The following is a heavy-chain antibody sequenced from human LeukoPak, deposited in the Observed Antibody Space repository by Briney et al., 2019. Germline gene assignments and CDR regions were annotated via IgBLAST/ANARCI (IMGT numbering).Heavy chain of an antibody. J-gene: IGHJ4*02. CDR3: ARASIRERYFDY. D-gene: IGHD6-6*01. V-gene: IGHV4-31*03. CDR2: IYYSGST. Sequence: RSSQTLSLTCTVSGGSISSGGYYWSWIRQHPGKGLEWIGYIYYSGSTYYNPSLKSRVTISVDTSKNQFSLKLSSVTAADTAVYYCARASIRERYFDYWGQGTLVTVSS. CDR1: GGSISSGGYY.